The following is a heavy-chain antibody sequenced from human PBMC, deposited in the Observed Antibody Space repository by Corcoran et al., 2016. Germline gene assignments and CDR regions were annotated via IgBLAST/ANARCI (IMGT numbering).Heavy chain of an antibody. V-gene: IGHV1-18*01. CDR1: GYTFTSYG. CDR2: ISAYNGNT. Sequence: QVQLVQSGAEVKKPGASVKVSCKASGYTFTSYGISWVRQAPGQGLEWMGWISAYNGNTNYAQKLQGRVTMTTDTSTSTAYMELRSLRSDDTAGYYCAREPIVVVPAAMNYYYGMDVWGQGTTVTVSS. CDR3: AREPIVVVPAAMNYYYGMDV. D-gene: IGHD2-2*01. J-gene: IGHJ6*02.